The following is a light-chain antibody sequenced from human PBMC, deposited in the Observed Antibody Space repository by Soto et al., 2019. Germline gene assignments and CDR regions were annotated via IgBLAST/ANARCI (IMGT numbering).Light chain of an antibody. J-gene: IGKJ4*01. CDR1: QSVSSSY. CDR3: QQHDSSRGLT. V-gene: IGKV3-20*01. CDR2: GAS. Sequence: EIVLTQSPGTLSLSPGERATLSCRASQSVSSSYLAWYQQKPGQAPRLLIYGASSRATGIPDRFSGSGSGTDFTLSISRLEPEDFAVYYCQQHDSSRGLTFGGGTKVEIK.